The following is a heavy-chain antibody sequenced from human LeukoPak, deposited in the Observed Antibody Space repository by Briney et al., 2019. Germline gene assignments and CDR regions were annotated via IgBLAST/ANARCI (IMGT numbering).Heavy chain of an antibody. V-gene: IGHV3-74*01. CDR2: INSDGINT. CDR1: GFTFSNYW. CDR3: AKAFLSVHDSFDI. D-gene: IGHD2/OR15-2a*01. Sequence: GGSLRLSCAASGFTFSNYWMHWVHQAPGKGLVWVSRINSDGINTSYADSVKGRFTISRDSSKNTLYLHMNSLRAEDTAVYYCAKAFLSVHDSFDIWGQGTMVTVSS. J-gene: IGHJ3*02.